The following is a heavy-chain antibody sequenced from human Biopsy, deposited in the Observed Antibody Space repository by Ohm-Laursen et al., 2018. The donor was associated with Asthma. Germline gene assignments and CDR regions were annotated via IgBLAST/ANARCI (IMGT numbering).Heavy chain of an antibody. D-gene: IGHD3-3*01. J-gene: IGHJ4*02. CDR1: GFSFSNFG. CDR3: AKRRGYSDLTDFDH. Sequence: SLRLSCSASGFSFSNFGMHWVRQAPGKGLEWVAVVSYDGGVVHYADSMKGRFTVSRDNAKSTLYLQMNRLRTDDTAVYFCAKRRGYSDLTDFDHWGQGTLVTVSS. CDR2: VSYDGGVV. V-gene: IGHV3-30*18.